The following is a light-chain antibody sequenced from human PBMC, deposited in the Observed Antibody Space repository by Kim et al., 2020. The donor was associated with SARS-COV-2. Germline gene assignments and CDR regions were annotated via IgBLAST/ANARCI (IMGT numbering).Light chain of an antibody. CDR1: SIEGGANDY. CDR3: VSFTIIDTWV. V-gene: IGLV2-14*03. J-gene: IGLJ3*02. CDR2: EVT. Sequence: GQAITISCTGTSIEGGANDYVSWVQQRPGRVPKVVVFEVTERPSGVSSRFSGSKSGNTASLTISGLQAEDEADYYCVSFTIIDTWVFGGGTKLTVL.